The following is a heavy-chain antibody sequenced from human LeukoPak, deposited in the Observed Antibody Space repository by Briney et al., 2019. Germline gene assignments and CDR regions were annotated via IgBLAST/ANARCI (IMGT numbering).Heavy chain of an antibody. Sequence: GGSLRLSCAASGFTFSSYAMHWVRQAPGKGLEWVAVISYDGSNKYYADSVKGRFTISRDNSKNTLYLQMNSLRAEDTAVYYYARKSYLERPRAFDIWGQGTMVTVSS. CDR2: ISYDGSNK. CDR1: GFTFSSYA. V-gene: IGHV3-30-3*01. D-gene: IGHD1-1*01. CDR3: ARKSYLERPRAFDI. J-gene: IGHJ3*02.